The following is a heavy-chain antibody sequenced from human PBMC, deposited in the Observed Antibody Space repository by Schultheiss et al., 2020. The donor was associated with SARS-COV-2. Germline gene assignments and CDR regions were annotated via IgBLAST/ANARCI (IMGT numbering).Heavy chain of an antibody. CDR1: GFTFSRYA. V-gene: IGHV3-23*01. CDR3: AKGSEGRITIFGVVITHNWFDP. Sequence: GGSLRLSCAASGFTFSRYAMSWVHQAPGKGLEWVSAISGSGGSTYYADSVKGRFTISRDNSKNTLYLQMNSLRAEDTAVYYCAKGSEGRITIFGVVITHNWFDPWGQGTLVTVSS. D-gene: IGHD3-3*01. J-gene: IGHJ5*02. CDR2: ISGSGGST.